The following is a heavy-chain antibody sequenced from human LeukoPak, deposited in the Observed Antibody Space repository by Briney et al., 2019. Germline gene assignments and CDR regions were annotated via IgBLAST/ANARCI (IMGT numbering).Heavy chain of an antibody. J-gene: IGHJ4*02. V-gene: IGHV4-59*01. D-gene: IGHD3-10*01. CDR3: ATVAVIRGVTYFDY. Sequence: SETLSLTCTVSGGSISSYYWSWIRQPPGKGLEWIAYLFYSGSTDYNPSLESRVSISVDTSKNQFSLKLRSVTAADTAVYYCATVAVIRGVTYFDYWGQGTLVTVSS. CDR2: LFYSGST. CDR1: GGSISSYY.